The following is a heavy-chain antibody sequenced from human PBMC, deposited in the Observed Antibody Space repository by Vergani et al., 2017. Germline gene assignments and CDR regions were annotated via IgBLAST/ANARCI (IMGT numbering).Heavy chain of an antibody. CDR1: GFTFSSYS. CDR3: ARVGVNSGSYDYYYYYGMDV. J-gene: IGHJ6*02. Sequence: EVQLVESGGGLVKPGGSLRLSCAASGFTFSSYSMNWVRQAPGKGLEWVSSISSSSSYIYYADSVKGRFTISRDNAKNSLYLQMNSLRAEDTAVYYCARVGVNSGSYDYYYYYGMDVWGQGTTVTVSS. V-gene: IGHV3-21*01. CDR2: ISSSSSYI. D-gene: IGHD1-26*01.